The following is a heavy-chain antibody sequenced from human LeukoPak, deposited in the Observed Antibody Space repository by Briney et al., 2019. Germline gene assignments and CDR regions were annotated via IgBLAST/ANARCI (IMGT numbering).Heavy chain of an antibody. CDR2: IYSGGIT. CDR3: ALQRPLKGV. D-gene: IGHD1-1*01. Sequence: GGSLRLSCAASGFTFSNYAMSWVRQAPGKGLEWVSVIYSGGITYYADSVKGRFTISSDNSKNTLYLQMNSLRAEDTAVYYCALQRPLKGVWGQGTTVTVSS. V-gene: IGHV3-66*04. CDR1: GFTFSNYA. J-gene: IGHJ6*02.